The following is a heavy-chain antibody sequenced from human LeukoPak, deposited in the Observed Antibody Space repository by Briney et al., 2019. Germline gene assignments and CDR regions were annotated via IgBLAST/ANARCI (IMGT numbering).Heavy chain of an antibody. D-gene: IGHD6-13*01. CDR2: ISRSGSTK. J-gene: IGHJ4*02. V-gene: IGHV3-11*01. Sequence: GGSLRLSCAASGFTFSDYNMRWIRQAPGKGLEWVSSISRSGSTKYYADSVKGRFTISRDNSKNTLYLQMNSLRAEDTAVYYCAKGPPGIAAAGINYWGQGTLVTVSS. CDR3: AKGPPGIAAAGINY. CDR1: GFTFSDYN.